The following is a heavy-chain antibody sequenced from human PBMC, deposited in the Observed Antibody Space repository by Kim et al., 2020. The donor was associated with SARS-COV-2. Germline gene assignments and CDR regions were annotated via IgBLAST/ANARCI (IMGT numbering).Heavy chain of an antibody. Sequence: SVKVSCKASGGNFNGFAVAWVRQAPGQGLEWMGRIMPIVDVTTFAENFRGRVTITAEKSTTTGYLELRGLTSADTAVYFCAVRSGPHNFFDAWGQGTLV. J-gene: IGHJ5*02. CDR3: AVRSGPHNFFDA. CDR2: IMPIVDVT. D-gene: IGHD1-20*01. CDR1: GGNFNGFA. V-gene: IGHV1-69*04.